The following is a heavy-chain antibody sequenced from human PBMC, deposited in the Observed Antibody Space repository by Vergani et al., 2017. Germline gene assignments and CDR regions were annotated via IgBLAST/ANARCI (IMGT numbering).Heavy chain of an antibody. CDR3: AKAHYYYDSSGFFDY. V-gene: IGHV3-43*01. CDR2: ISWDGGST. CDR1: VFTFDDYT. D-gene: IGHD3-22*01. J-gene: IGHJ4*02. Sequence: EVQLLQSGGGVIQPGGSVRLSCAASVFTFDDYTMHWVRQAPGKGLEWVSLISWDGGSTYYADSVKGRFTISRDNSKNSLYLQMNSLRTEDTALYYYAKAHYYYDSSGFFDYWGQGTLVTVSS.